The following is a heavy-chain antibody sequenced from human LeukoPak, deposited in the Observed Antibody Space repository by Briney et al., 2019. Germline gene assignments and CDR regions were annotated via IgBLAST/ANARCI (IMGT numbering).Heavy chain of an antibody. V-gene: IGHV3-15*07. D-gene: IGHD1-20*01. J-gene: IGHJ3*02. CDR1: GFTFSNAW. CDR2: IKTQTNSGAV. Sequence: GGSLRLSCAASGFTFSNAWMNWVRQAPGKGLEWVGHIKTQTNSGAVDYAAPVKGRFSISRDVSKDTLYLHMNRLKTEDTAVYYCTTDRITSRGFAMDDAFDIWGQGTMVTVSS. CDR3: TTDRITSRGFAMDDAFDI.